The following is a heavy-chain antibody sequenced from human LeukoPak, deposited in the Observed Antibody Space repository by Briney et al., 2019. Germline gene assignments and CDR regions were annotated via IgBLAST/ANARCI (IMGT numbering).Heavy chain of an antibody. CDR1: GYSFTVYY. Sequence: ASVKVSCKASGYSFTVYYIHRMRQAPGQGLEWVGWINPNSGDTNIAPKFQGRVTMTRDTSINTAYMDLSRLTSDDTAVHYCARSHPTMVTNVDSNWGQGTLVAVTS. V-gene: IGHV1-2*02. J-gene: IGHJ1*01. CDR2: INPNSGDT. D-gene: IGHD4-17*01. CDR3: ARSHPTMVTNVDSN.